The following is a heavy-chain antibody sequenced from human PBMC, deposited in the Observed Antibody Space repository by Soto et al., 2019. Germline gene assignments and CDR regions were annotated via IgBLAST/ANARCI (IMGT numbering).Heavy chain of an antibody. CDR1: GLTFGSRA. Sequence: EVQLLVSGGDLTQPGGSLRLSCVASGLTFGSRAMSWVRQDPGEGLQWVSTITDTGGDAKYADSVRGRFVISRDNSKKILYLQMTSLTAEDSAMYFCARGSTDSYPGSRIFDFWGRGTLVTVSS. V-gene: IGHV3-23*01. CDR3: ARGSTDSYPGSRIFDF. D-gene: IGHD3-10*01. CDR2: ITDTGGDA. J-gene: IGHJ4*02.